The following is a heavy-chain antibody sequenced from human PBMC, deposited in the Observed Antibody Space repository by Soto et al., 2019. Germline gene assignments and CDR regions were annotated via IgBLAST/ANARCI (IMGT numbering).Heavy chain of an antibody. Sequence: ASVKVSCKASGYTFTSYDINWVRQATGQGLEWMGWMNPNSGNTGYAQKFQGRVTMTRNTSISTAYMELSSLRSEDTAVYYCARGYCSSTSCYLEYWGQGTLVTVSS. J-gene: IGHJ4*02. CDR2: MNPNSGNT. D-gene: IGHD2-2*01. CDR3: ARGYCSSTSCYLEY. V-gene: IGHV1-8*01. CDR1: GYTFTSYD.